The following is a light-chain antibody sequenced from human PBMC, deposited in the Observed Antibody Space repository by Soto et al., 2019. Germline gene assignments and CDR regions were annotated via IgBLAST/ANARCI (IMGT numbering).Light chain of an antibody. V-gene: IGKV3-15*01. Sequence: EIVMTQSPDTLSVSPGEGATLSCRVSQSIRSNLAWYQQRPGQAPRLLMYGASTRADGIPARFTGSGSGTEFTPTISSLQSEAFAVYYCQQYHIWPPWTAGQGTKVELK. CDR3: QQYHIWPPWT. CDR2: GAS. J-gene: IGKJ1*01. CDR1: QSIRSN.